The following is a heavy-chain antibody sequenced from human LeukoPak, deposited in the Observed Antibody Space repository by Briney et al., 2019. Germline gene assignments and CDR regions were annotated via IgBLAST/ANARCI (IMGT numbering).Heavy chain of an antibody. CDR3: ARDRSYYGDAFDV. CDR2: IKGDGSEK. V-gene: IGHV3-7*01. J-gene: IGHJ3*01. CDR1: GFTFDNYW. D-gene: IGHD1-26*01. Sequence: GGSLRLSCAASGFTFDNYWMTWVRQAPGKGLEWVATIKGDGSEKFHVDSVKGRITISRDNANNSLSLQMNSLRVEDTAVYYCARDRSYYGDAFDVWGQGTKVTVSS.